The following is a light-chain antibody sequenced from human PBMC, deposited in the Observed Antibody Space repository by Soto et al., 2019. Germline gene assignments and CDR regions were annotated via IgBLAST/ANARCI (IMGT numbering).Light chain of an antibody. CDR3: QQLNSYPWT. CDR1: QGISSY. J-gene: IGKJ1*01. V-gene: IGKV1-9*01. Sequence: IQLTQSPSFLSASVGDKVTLTCRASQGISSYLAWYQQKPGKAPKLLIYAASTLQSGVPSRFSGSGSGTEFTLTISSLQPEDFATYYCQQLNSYPWTFGQGTKVDI. CDR2: AAS.